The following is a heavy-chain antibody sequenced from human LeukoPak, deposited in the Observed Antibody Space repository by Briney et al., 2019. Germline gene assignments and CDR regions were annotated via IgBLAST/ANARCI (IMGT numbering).Heavy chain of an antibody. Sequence: SETLSLTCAVYGGSFSGYYWSWIRQPPGKGLEWIGEINHSGSTNYNPSLKSRVTISVDTSKNQFTLKLSSVTAADTAVYYCARALRIAAAGTYYFDYWGQGTLVTVTS. CDR3: ARALRIAAAGTYYFDY. CDR2: INHSGST. J-gene: IGHJ4*02. D-gene: IGHD6-13*01. CDR1: GGSFSGYY. V-gene: IGHV4-34*01.